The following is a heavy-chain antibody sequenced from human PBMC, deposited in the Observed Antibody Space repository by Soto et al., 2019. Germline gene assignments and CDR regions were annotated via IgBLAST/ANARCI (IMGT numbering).Heavy chain of an antibody. Sequence: GASVKVSCKASGYTFTGYYMHWVRQAPGQGLEWMGWINPNSGGTNYAQKFQGWVTMTRDTSISTAYMELSRLRSDDTAVYYCARGIGVRGVIFAIYYYYGMDVWGQGTTVTVSS. J-gene: IGHJ6*02. CDR2: INPNSGGT. V-gene: IGHV1-2*04. D-gene: IGHD3-10*01. CDR3: ARGIGVRGVIFAIYYYYGMDV. CDR1: GYTFTGYY.